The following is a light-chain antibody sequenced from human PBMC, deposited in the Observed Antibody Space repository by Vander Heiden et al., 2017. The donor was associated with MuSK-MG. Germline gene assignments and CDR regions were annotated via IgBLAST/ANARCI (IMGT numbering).Light chain of an antibody. CDR2: DDS. J-gene: IGLJ1*01. CDR3: QVWDSGSDYV. CDR1: NIGRKT. Sequence: SYVMTQPPSVSVAPGPTARITCGGNNIGRKTVTWSQQKPGQDPVLVVYDDSDRPSGIPDRFSGSTSGNMATLTISRVEAGEEDDYYCQVWDSGSDYVFGCGTRVTVL. V-gene: IGLV3-21*02.